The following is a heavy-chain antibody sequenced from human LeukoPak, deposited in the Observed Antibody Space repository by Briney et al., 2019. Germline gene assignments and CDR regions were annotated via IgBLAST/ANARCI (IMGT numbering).Heavy chain of an antibody. CDR1: GVSISSYY. CDR3: ARSDILPFDY. CDR2: IYYSGST. D-gene: IGHD3-9*01. Sequence: SETLSLTCTVSGVSISSYYWSWIRQPPGKGLEWIGYIYYSGSTNYNPSLKSRVTISVDTSKNQFSLKLSSVTAADTAVYYCARSDILPFDYWGQGTLVTVSS. V-gene: IGHV4-59*01. J-gene: IGHJ4*02.